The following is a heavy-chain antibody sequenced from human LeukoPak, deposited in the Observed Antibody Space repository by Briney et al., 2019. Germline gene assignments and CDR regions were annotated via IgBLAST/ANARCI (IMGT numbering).Heavy chain of an antibody. D-gene: IGHD3-22*01. CDR2: INPNSGGT. V-gene: IGHV1-2*02. CDR3: AREVGSGYLFCDY. CDR1: GYTFIGYY. J-gene: IGHJ4*02. Sequence: ASVKVSCKASGYTFIGYYMNWVRQAPGQGLEWMGWINPNSGGTNYAQKFQGRVTMTRDTSINTAYMELSRLRSDDTAVYYCAREVGSGYLFCDYWGQGTLVTVSS.